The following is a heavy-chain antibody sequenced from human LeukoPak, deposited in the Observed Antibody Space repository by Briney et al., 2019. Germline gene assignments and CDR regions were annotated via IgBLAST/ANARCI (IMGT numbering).Heavy chain of an antibody. CDR2: IYYSGST. D-gene: IGHD3-22*01. Sequence: SETLSLTCTVSGGSITSSSYYWGWIRQPPGKGLAWIGRIYYSGSTYYNPTLKSRVTISVDTSKNQFSLKLSSVTAADTAVYYCARTPPYYYASSGYLGPFYYWGQGTLVTVSS. CDR1: GGSITSSSYY. J-gene: IGHJ4*02. V-gene: IGHV4-39*01. CDR3: ARTPPYYYASSGYLGPFYY.